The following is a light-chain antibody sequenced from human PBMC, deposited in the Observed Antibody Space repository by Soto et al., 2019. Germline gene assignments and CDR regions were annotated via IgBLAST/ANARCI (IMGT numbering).Light chain of an antibody. CDR2: QDR. V-gene: IGLV3-1*01. CDR1: NFGDRY. Sequence: SYELTQPPSVSVSPGQTATITCSGDNFGDRYAYWYQQKPGRSPIVVIYQDRKRPSEIPERFSGSNSGNTATLTISGTQAMDEADYYCQTWDGGTRVIFGGGTKVTVL. CDR3: QTWDGGTRVI. J-gene: IGLJ2*01.